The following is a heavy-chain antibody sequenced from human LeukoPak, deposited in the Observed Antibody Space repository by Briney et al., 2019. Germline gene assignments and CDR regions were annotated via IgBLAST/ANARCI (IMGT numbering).Heavy chain of an antibody. D-gene: IGHD3-22*01. Sequence: SVKVSCKASGYTFTSHGLSWARQAPGQGLEWMGGIIPIFGTANYAQKFQGRVTITADESTSTAYMELSSLRSEDTAVYYCARDRRPTYYYDSSGYYHLFDYWGQGTLVTVSS. J-gene: IGHJ4*02. CDR1: GYTFTSHG. V-gene: IGHV1-69*13. CDR3: ARDRRPTYYYDSSGYYHLFDY. CDR2: IIPIFGTA.